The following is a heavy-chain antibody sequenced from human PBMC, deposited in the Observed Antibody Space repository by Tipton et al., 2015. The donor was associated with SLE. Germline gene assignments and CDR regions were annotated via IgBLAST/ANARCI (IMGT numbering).Heavy chain of an antibody. CDR2: ISGSGGST. J-gene: IGHJ2*01. Sequence: SLRLSCAASGFTFSSYAMSWVRQAPGKGLEWVSAISGSGGSTYYADSVKGRFTISRDNSKNTLYLQMNSLKASDTAMYYCARHGREVNWYFDLWGRGTLVTVSS. CDR3: ARHGREVNWYFDL. V-gene: IGHV3-23*01. D-gene: IGHD1-26*01. CDR1: GFTFSSYA.